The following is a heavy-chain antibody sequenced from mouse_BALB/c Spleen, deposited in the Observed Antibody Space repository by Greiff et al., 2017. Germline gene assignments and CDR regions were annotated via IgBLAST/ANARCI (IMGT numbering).Heavy chain of an antibody. V-gene: IGHV5-4*02. CDR3: ARGGGGNYMGDAMDY. D-gene: IGHD2-1*01. CDR2: ISDGGSYT. J-gene: IGHJ4*01. Sequence: EVKLQESGGGLVKPGGSLKLSCAASGFTFSDYYMYWVRQTPEKRLEWVATISDGGSYTYYPDSVKGRFTISRDNAKNNLYLQMSSLKSEDTAMYYCARGGGGNYMGDAMDYWGQGTSVTVSS. CDR1: GFTFSDYY.